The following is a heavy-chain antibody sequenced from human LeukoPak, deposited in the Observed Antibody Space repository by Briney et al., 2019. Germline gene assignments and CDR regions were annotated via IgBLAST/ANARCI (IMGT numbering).Heavy chain of an antibody. V-gene: IGHV4-59*01. CDR3: ASYSPLTSGAYFDY. CDR2: IYYSGST. Sequence: SETLSLTCTVSGGSISSYYWSWIRQPPGKGLEWIGYIYYSGSTNYNPSLKSRVTISVDTSKNQFSLKLSSVTAADTAVYYCASYSPLTSGAYFDYWGQGTLVTVSS. J-gene: IGHJ4*02. CDR1: GGSISSYY. D-gene: IGHD2-15*01.